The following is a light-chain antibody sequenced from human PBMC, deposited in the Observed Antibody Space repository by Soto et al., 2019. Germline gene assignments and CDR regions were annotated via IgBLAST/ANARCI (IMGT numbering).Light chain of an antibody. Sequence: EIVMTQSPATLSVSPGERATLSCRASQSVGSNLAWYQQRPGQAPRLLMYGASTRATVLPARFSGSGSGTEFTLTISSLQSEDFAVYYCQQYNIWPRTFGPGTRVDIK. J-gene: IGKJ3*01. V-gene: IGKV3-15*01. CDR3: QQYNIWPRT. CDR1: QSVGSN. CDR2: GAS.